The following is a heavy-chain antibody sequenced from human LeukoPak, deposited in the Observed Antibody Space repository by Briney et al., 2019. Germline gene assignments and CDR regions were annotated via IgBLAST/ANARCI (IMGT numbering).Heavy chain of an antibody. CDR1: GFTFSSYA. CDR3: AREEGTFDY. J-gene: IGHJ4*02. V-gene: IGHV3-30-3*01. CDR2: ISYDGSNK. Sequence: GRSLRLSCAASGFTFSSYAMHWVRQAPGKGLEWVAVISYDGSNKYYADSVKGRFTISRDNAKNSLYLQMNSLRAEDTAVYYCAREEGTFDYWGQGTLVTVSS.